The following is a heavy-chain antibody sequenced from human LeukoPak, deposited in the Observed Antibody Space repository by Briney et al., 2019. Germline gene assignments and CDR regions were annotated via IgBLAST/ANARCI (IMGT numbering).Heavy chain of an antibody. J-gene: IGHJ3*02. V-gene: IGHV1-2*04. CDR3: ARSNFWSGYSHDAFDI. D-gene: IGHD3-3*01. Sequence: ASVKVSCKASGYTFTGYYMHWVRQAPGQGLEWMGWINPNSGGTNYAQKFQGWVTMTRDTSISTAYMELSRLRSDDTAVYYCARSNFWSGYSHDAFDIWGQGTMVTVSS. CDR2: INPNSGGT. CDR1: GYTFTGYY.